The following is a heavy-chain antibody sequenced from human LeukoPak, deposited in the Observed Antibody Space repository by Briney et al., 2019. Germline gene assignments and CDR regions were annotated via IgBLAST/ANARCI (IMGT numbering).Heavy chain of an antibody. J-gene: IGHJ4*02. CDR3: ARGCGGNGFSHFDY. CDR2: ILNDGSTR. CDR1: GFTFSGFG. D-gene: IGHD4-23*01. Sequence: PGRSLRLSCAASGFTFSGFGMHWVRQAPGKGLEWVTFILNDGSTRYYADSVKGRFTISRDNSKNTLFLQMDSLRPEDTGVYYCARGCGGNGFSHFDYWGQGTLVTVSS. V-gene: IGHV3-30-3*01.